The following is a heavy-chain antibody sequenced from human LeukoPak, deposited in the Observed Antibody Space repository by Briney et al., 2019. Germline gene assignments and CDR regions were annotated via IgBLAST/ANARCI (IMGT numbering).Heavy chain of an antibody. V-gene: IGHV3-48*01. CDR1: GFTFSSYA. J-gene: IGHJ4*02. CDR2: ISSSSSTI. D-gene: IGHD1/OR15-1a*01. CDR3: ARDGGNKVY. Sequence: PGGSLRLSCAASGFTFSSYAMHWVRQAPGKGLEWVSYISSSSSTIYYADSVKGRFTISRDNAKNSLYLQMKSLRAADTAVYYCARDGGNKVYWGQGTLVTVSS.